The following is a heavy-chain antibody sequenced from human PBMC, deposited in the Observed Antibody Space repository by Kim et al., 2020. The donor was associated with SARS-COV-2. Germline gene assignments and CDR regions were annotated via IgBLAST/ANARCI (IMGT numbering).Heavy chain of an antibody. CDR3: ARDSTVGTTSVLYFDY. J-gene: IGHJ4*02. V-gene: IGHV3-48*02. D-gene: IGHD1-26*01. Sequence: ASVKGRFTISRENAQNSVYLQMNSLRDEDTAVYYCARDSTVGTTSVLYFDYWGQGTLVTGSS.